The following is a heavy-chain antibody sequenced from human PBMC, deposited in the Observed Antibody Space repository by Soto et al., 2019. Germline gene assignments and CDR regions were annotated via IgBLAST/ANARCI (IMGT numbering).Heavy chain of an antibody. J-gene: IGHJ4*02. Sequence: QVQLQESGPGLVKPSETLSLTCTVSSDSIAGENWWSWVRQPPGLGLEWIGEVFHTGGTNYNPSLKSRVTMEVDKSKNQFALTLISATAADTAVYYCARVFSSGSGWMYYFDFWGQGPLVSV. CDR1: SDSIAGENW. V-gene: IGHV4-4*02. CDR3: ARVFSSGSGWMYYFDF. CDR2: VFHTGGT. D-gene: IGHD6-19*01.